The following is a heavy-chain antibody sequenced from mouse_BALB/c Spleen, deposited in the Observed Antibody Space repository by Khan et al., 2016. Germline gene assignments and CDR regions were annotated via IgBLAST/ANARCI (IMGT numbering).Heavy chain of an antibody. Sequence: EVQLQESGGGLVQPGGSLRLSCTTSGFTFTDYYMSWVRQPPGQALEWLGFIINKANGYTTEYSASVKGRFTISRDNSQSILYLQMTTLRAEDSAAYYCARDLNYDHYGDLDVWGAGTAVTVSS. CDR3: ARDLNYDHYGDLDV. CDR1: GFTFTDYY. J-gene: IGHJ1*01. V-gene: IGHV7-3*02. D-gene: IGHD2-4*01. CDR2: IINKANGYTT.